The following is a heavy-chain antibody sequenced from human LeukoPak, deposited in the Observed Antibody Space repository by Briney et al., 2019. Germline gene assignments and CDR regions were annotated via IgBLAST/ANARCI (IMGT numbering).Heavy chain of an antibody. D-gene: IGHD5-18*01. V-gene: IGHV4-39*07. CDR1: GGSISSSSYY. CDR2: IYHSGST. J-gene: IGHJ4*02. Sequence: KPSETLSLTCTVSGGSISSSSYYWGWIRQPPGKGLEWIGSIYHSGSTYYNPSLKSRVTISVDTSKNQFSLKLSSVTAADTAVYYCARRGGYSYGMAPFDYWGQGTLVTVSS. CDR3: ARRGGYSYGMAPFDY.